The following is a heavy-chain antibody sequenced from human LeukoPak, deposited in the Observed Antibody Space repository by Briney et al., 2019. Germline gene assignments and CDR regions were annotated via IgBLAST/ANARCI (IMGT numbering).Heavy chain of an antibody. CDR3: AKDRDYDFWSGYLDY. J-gene: IGHJ4*02. CDR1: GFTFSSYG. CDR2: IWYDGSNK. D-gene: IGHD3-3*01. Sequence: GESLRLSCAASGFTFSSYGMHWVRQAPGKGLEWVAVIWYDGSNKYYADSVKGRFTISRDNSKNTLYLQMNSLRAEDTAVYYCAKDRDYDFWSGYLDYWGQGTLVTVSS. V-gene: IGHV3-33*06.